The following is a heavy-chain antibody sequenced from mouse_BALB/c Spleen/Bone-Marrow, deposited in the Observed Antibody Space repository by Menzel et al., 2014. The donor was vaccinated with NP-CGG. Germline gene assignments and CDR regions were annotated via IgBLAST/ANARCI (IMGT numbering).Heavy chain of an antibody. J-gene: IGHJ1*01. CDR1: GLTFSTFG. V-gene: IGHV5-17*02. D-gene: IGHD4-1*01. CDR2: ISSGSTAI. CDR3: ARGGNWDDFDV. Sequence: EVKLMESGGGLVQPGGSRKLSCAASGLTFSTFGMHWVRQAPEKGLEWVAYISSGSTAIFYADTLKGRFTISRDNPENTLFLQMTSLRSEDTAMYYCARGGNWDDFDVWGAGTTVTVSS.